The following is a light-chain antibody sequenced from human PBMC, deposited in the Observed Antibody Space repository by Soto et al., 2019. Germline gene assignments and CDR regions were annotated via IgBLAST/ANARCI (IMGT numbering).Light chain of an antibody. CDR1: SSDIGGYNY. J-gene: IGLJ3*02. CDR3: SSYTSSGTWV. CDR2: EVN. V-gene: IGLV2-14*01. Sequence: QSALTQPASVSGSPGQSITISCTGTSSDIGGYNYVSWYQQFPGKAPKLMISEVNNRPSGVSSRFSGSRSGNTASLPISGVQAEDEAAYYCSSYTSSGTWVFGGGTKLTVL.